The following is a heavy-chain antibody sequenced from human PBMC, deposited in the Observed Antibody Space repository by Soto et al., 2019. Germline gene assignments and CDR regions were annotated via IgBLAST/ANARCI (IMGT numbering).Heavy chain of an antibody. CDR3: AREHEGKGLTTVVTWLAH. V-gene: IGHV1-69*13. CDR2: IIPIFGTA. Sequence: ASVKVSCKASGGTFSSYAISWVRQAPGQGLEWMGGIIPIFGTANYAQKFQGRVTITADESTSTAYMELSSLRSEDTAVYYCAREHEGKGLTTVVTWLAHWGQGTLVTVSS. CDR1: GGTFSSYA. J-gene: IGHJ5*02. D-gene: IGHD4-17*01.